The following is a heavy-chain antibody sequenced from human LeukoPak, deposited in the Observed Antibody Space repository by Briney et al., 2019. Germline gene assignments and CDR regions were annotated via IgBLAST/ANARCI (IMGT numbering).Heavy chain of an antibody. CDR3: ARGTSSYGSGSYVDWFDP. CDR1: GGSISSYY. V-gene: IGHV4-59*01. J-gene: IGHJ5*02. D-gene: IGHD3-10*01. Sequence: SETLSLTCTVSGGSISSYYWSWIRQPPGKGLEWIGYIYYSGSTNYNPSLKSRVTISVDTSKNQFSLKLSSVTAADTAVYYCARGTSSYGSGSYVDWFDPWGQGTLVTVSS. CDR2: IYYSGST.